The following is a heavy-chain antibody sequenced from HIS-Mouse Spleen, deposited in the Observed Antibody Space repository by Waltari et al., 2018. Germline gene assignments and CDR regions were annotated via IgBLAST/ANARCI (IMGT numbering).Heavy chain of an antibody. J-gene: IGHJ2*01. D-gene: IGHD1-1*01. V-gene: IGHV3-33*06. Sequence: QVQLVESGGGVVQPGRSLRLSCAASGFTFSSYGMHWVRQAPGKGLEWVAVIWYDGSNKYYADSVKGRFTISRDNSKNTLYRQMNSLRAEDTAVYYCAKAGYRTTGTAFYWYFDLWGRGTLVTVSS. CDR2: IWYDGSNK. CDR3: AKAGYRTTGTAFYWYFDL. CDR1: GFTFSSYG.